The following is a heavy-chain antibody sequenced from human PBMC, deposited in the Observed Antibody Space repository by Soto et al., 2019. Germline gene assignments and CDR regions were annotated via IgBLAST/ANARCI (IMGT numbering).Heavy chain of an antibody. V-gene: IGHV3-30-3*01. CDR2: ISYDANNK. CDR1: GFTFSSYA. CDR3: ARGDGDYAWGTYRHVDY. Sequence: QVQLVESGGGVVQPGRSLRLSCAASGFTFSSYAMNWVRQAPGKGLEWVAVISYDANNKYYADSVKGRFTISRDNSKNTLYLQMNSLRAEDTGVYYCARGDGDYAWGTYRHVDYWGQGTLVTVSS. D-gene: IGHD3-16*02. J-gene: IGHJ4*02.